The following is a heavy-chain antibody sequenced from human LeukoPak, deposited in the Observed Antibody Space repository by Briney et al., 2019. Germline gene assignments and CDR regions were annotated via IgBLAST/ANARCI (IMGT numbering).Heavy chain of an antibody. D-gene: IGHD2-2*01. V-gene: IGHV4-34*01. CDR2: INHSGST. CDR1: GGSFSGYY. J-gene: IGHJ5*02. CDR3: AVLGYCSSTSCPGANGFDP. Sequence: PSETLSLTCAVYGGSFSGYYWSWIRQPPGKGLVWIGEINHSGSTNYNPSLKSRVTISVDKSKNQFSLKLSSVTAADTAVYYCAVLGYCSSTSCPGANGFDPWGQGTLVTVSS.